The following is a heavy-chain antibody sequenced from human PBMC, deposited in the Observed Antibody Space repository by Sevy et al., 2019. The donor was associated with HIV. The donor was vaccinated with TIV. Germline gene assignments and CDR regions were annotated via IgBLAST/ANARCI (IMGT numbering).Heavy chain of an antibody. CDR3: AGGGFGELSKY. Sequence: SETLSLTCTVSGGSISSYYWSWIRQAPGKGLEWIGYIYYTGSTNYNPSLKSRVTISLDTSKNQFSLKVSSVTAADTAVYFCAGGGFGELSKYWGQGTLVTVSS. V-gene: IGHV4-59*01. J-gene: IGHJ4*02. CDR2: IYYTGST. D-gene: IGHD3-10*01. CDR1: GGSISSYY.